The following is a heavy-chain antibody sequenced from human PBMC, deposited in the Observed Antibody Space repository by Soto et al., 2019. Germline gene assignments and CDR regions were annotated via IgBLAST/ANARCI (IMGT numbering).Heavy chain of an antibody. J-gene: IGHJ6*03. D-gene: IGHD6-13*01. Sequence: ASVKVSCKASGYTFTSYAMHWVRQAPGQRLEWMGWINAGNGNTKYSQKFQGRVTITRDTSASTAYMELSSLRSEDTAVYYCARASRDNYYYYYMDVWGKGTTVTVSS. CDR1: GYTFTSYA. CDR2: INAGNGNT. CDR3: ARASRDNYYYYYMDV. V-gene: IGHV1-3*01.